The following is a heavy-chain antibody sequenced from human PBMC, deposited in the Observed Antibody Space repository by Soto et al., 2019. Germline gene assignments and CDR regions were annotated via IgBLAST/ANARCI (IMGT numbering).Heavy chain of an antibody. CDR2: IDSDGSTT. D-gene: IGHD3-16*01. CDR3: ARDWGYPGYFDY. CDR1: GFTFSDYW. V-gene: IGHV3-74*01. J-gene: IGHJ4*02. Sequence: GSLRLSCAASGFTFSDYWMHWVRQGPGKGLVWVSHIDSDGSTTNYADSVKGRFTISRDNAKNTLYLQMNSLRAEDTAVYYCARDWGYPGYFDYWGQGALVTVSS.